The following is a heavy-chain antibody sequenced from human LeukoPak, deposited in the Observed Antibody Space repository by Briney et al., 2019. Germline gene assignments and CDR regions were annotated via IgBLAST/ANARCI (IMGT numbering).Heavy chain of an antibody. Sequence: SETLSLTCTVSGGSISSYYWSWIRQPPGKGLEWIGYIYYSGSTNYNPSLKSRVTISVDTSKNQFSLKLSSVTAADTAVYYCARGSGSYRGRFDPWGQGTLVTVSS. CDR3: ARGSGSYRGRFDP. D-gene: IGHD3-10*01. CDR2: IYYSGST. J-gene: IGHJ5*02. V-gene: IGHV4-59*01. CDR1: GGSISSYY.